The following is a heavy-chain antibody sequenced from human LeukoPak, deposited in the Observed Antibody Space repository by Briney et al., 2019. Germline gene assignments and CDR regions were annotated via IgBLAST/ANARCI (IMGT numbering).Heavy chain of an antibody. D-gene: IGHD4-23*01. CDR1: GFTFSSYS. Sequence: GGSLRLSCAASGFTFSSYSMNWVRQAPGKGLEWVSSISSSSSYIYYADSVKGRFTISRDNAKNSLYLQMNSLRAEDTAVYYCARVLPPYGGKGYWGQGTLVTVSS. CDR2: ISSSSSYI. J-gene: IGHJ4*02. V-gene: IGHV3-21*01. CDR3: ARVLPPYGGKGY.